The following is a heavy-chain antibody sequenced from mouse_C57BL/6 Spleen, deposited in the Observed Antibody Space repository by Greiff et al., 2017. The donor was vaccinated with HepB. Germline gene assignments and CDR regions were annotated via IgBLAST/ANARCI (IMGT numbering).Heavy chain of an antibody. CDR2: IHPNSGST. J-gene: IGHJ1*03. CDR3: ARGGDYGSSLYWYFDV. Sequence: VQLQQPGAELVKPGASVKLSCKASGYTFTSYWMHWVKQRPGQGLEWIGMIHPNSGSTNYNEKFKSKATLTVDKSSSTAYMQLSSLTSEDSAVYDCARGGDYGSSLYWYFDVWGTGTTVTVSS. V-gene: IGHV1-64*01. CDR1: GYTFTSYW. D-gene: IGHD1-1*01.